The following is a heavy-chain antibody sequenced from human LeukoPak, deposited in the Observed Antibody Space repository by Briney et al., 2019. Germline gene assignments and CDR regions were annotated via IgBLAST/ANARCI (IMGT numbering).Heavy chain of an antibody. Sequence: PGGSLRLSCAASGFTFSSYGMHWVRQAPGKGLEWVAFIRYDGSNKYYADSVKGRFTISRDNSKNTLYLQMNSLRAEDTAVYYCARDWGQIVATITWSPNFDYWGQGTLVTVSS. J-gene: IGHJ4*02. CDR1: GFTFSSYG. D-gene: IGHD5-12*01. CDR2: IRYDGSNK. CDR3: ARDWGQIVATITWSPNFDY. V-gene: IGHV3-30*02.